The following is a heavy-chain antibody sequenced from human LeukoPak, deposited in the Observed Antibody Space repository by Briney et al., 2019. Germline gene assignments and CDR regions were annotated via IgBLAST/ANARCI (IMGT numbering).Heavy chain of an antibody. D-gene: IGHD2-2*01. CDR2: ISAYNGNT. J-gene: IGHJ4*02. Sequence: ASVEVSCKASGYTFTSYGISWVRQAPGQGLEWMGWISAYNGNTNYAQKLQGRVTMTPETSPSTAYMELRSLRSDDTAVYYCARDYCSSTSCYFLGSVSPFDYWGQGTLVTVSS. CDR3: ARDYCSSTSCYFLGSVSPFDY. V-gene: IGHV1-18*01. CDR1: GYTFTSYG.